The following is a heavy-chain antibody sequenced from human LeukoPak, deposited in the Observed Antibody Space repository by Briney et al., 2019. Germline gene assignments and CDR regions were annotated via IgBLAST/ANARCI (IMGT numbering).Heavy chain of an antibody. Sequence: GGSLRLSCAASGFTFSSHWMYWVRQAPGKGLVWVSRISSDGNRATYADSVQGRFTISRDNAKNTLYLQMNNLTAEDTAVYYCAKEWGVVGDGDNYFDPWGQGTLVTVSS. J-gene: IGHJ5*02. CDR1: GFTFSSHW. V-gene: IGHV3-74*03. D-gene: IGHD5-24*01. CDR2: ISSDGNRA. CDR3: AKEWGVVGDGDNYFDP.